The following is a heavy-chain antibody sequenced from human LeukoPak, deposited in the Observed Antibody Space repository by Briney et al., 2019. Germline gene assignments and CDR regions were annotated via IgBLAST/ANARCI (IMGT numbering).Heavy chain of an antibody. Sequence: GGSLRLSCAASGFIFGYYSMNWVRQAPGKGLEWVSSISSSSNYINYADSVKGRFTISRDNAKKSLYLQMNSLRVEDTAVYYCARDVGGYGDYGYDAFDIWGQGTMVTVSS. CDR3: ARDVGGYGDYGYDAFDI. V-gene: IGHV3-21*01. CDR1: GFIFGYYS. CDR2: ISSSSNYI. J-gene: IGHJ3*02. D-gene: IGHD4-17*01.